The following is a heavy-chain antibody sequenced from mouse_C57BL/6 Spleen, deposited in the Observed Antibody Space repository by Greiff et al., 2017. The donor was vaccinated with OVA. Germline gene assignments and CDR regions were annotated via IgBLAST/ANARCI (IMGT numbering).Heavy chain of an antibody. J-gene: IGHJ2*01. CDR2: LHPSDSDT. Sequence: QVQLQQPGAELVKPGASVKVSCKASGYTFTSYWMHWVKQRPGQGLEWIGRLHPSDSDTNYNQKFKGKATLTVDKSSSTAYMQLSSLTSEDSAVYYCAMGDYDDACDYWGQGTTLTVSS. CDR3: AMGDYDDACDY. D-gene: IGHD2-4*01. CDR1: GYTFTSYW. V-gene: IGHV1-74*01.